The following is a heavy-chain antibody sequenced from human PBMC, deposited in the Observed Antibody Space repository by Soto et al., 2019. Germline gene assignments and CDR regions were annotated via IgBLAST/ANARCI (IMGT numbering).Heavy chain of an antibody. J-gene: IGHJ4*02. Sequence: QVQLVQSGAEVKKPGSSVKVSCKASGGTFSSYTISWVRQAPGQGLEWMGRIIPILGIANYAQKFQGRVTITADKSTGTAYMELSSLRSEDTAVYYCASTPKGYCSSTSCVDYWGQGTLVTVSS. V-gene: IGHV1-69*02. CDR3: ASTPKGYCSSTSCVDY. D-gene: IGHD2-2*01. CDR1: GGTFSSYT. CDR2: IIPILGIA.